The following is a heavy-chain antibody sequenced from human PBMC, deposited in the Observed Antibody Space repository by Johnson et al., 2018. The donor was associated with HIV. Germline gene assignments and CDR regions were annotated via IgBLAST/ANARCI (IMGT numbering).Heavy chain of an antibody. Sequence: QVQLVESGGGVVQPGRSLRLSCEASGFTFRDYGMHWVRQAPGKGLEWVSYISRGGSSASVIYYADSVKGRFTISRENAKNSVYLQMNSLRAEDTAVYYCARSRRVLRGYYYDSSGGLNAFDIWGQGTMVTVSS. CDR1: GFTFRDYG. V-gene: IGHV3-11*04. CDR2: ISRGGSSASVI. J-gene: IGHJ3*02. D-gene: IGHD3-22*01. CDR3: ARSRRVLRGYYYDSSGGLNAFDI.